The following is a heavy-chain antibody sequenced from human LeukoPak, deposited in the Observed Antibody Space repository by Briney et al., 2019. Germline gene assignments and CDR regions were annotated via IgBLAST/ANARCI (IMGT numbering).Heavy chain of an antibody. Sequence: ASVKVSCKVSGYTLTELPMHWVRQAPGKGLEWMGGFDPEDGETIYAQKFQGRVTMTEDTSTDTAYMELSSLRSEDTAVYYCATEEIISASGLYWGQGTLVTVSS. V-gene: IGHV1-24*01. D-gene: IGHD4/OR15-4a*01. CDR1: GYTLTELP. CDR2: FDPEDGET. CDR3: ATEEIISASGLY. J-gene: IGHJ4*02.